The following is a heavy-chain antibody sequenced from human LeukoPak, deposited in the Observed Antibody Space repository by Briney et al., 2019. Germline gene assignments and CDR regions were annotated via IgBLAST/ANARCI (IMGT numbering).Heavy chain of an antibody. Sequence: PSETLSLTCTVSGGSISSGGYYWSWMRQHPGKGLEWIGYTYYSGRTYYKPSLKSRVTISIDTSKNQFSLELTSVTAADTAVYYCARHSGSYLKSALHIWGQGTMVTVSS. V-gene: IGHV4-31*03. CDR1: GGSISSGGYY. D-gene: IGHD1-26*01. CDR2: TYYSGRT. CDR3: ARHSGSYLKSALHI. J-gene: IGHJ3*02.